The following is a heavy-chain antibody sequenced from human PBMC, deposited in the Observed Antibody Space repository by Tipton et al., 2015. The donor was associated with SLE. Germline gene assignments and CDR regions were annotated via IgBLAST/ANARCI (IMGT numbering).Heavy chain of an antibody. V-gene: IGHV3-7*03. CDR3: AGWRTYSINDY. Sequence: GSLRLSCTASGFMFDSYVMNWVRQAPGKGLEWVANIKQDGSEKHYVDSVKGRFTISRDNAKNSLYLQMNSLRAEDTAVYYCAGWRTYSINDYWGQGTLVTVSS. CDR1: GFMFDSYV. CDR2: IKQDGSEK. D-gene: IGHD1-26*01. J-gene: IGHJ4*02.